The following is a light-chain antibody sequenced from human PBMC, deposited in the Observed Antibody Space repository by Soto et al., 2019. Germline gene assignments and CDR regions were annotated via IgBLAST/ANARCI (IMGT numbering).Light chain of an antibody. CDR3: CSYAGSYTYV. J-gene: IGLJ1*01. CDR2: DVS. CDR1: SSDVGGYNY. Sequence: QSALTQPRSVSGSPGQSVTISCTGTSSDVGGYNYVSWYQQHPGKAPKLIIYDVSKRPSGVSDRFSGSKSGNTASLTISGLQAEYEADYYCCSYAGSYTYVFGTGTKVTVL. V-gene: IGLV2-11*01.